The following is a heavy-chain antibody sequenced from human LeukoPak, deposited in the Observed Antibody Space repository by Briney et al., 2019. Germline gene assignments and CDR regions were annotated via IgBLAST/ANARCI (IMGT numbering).Heavy chain of an antibody. CDR3: ARGSGYYYGELDY. Sequence: PSETLSLTCTVSGASISSSSYYWGWIRQPPGKGLEWIGSSYYSGSAYYNPSLKSRVTISVDTSRNHFSLRLSSVTAADTAVYYCARGSGYYYGELDYWGQGTLVTVSS. CDR1: GASISSSSYY. CDR2: SYYSGSA. V-gene: IGHV4-39*02. D-gene: IGHD3-22*01. J-gene: IGHJ4*02.